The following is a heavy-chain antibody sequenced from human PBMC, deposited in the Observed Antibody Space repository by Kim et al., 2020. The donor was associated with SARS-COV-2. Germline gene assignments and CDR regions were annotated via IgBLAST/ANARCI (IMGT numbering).Heavy chain of an antibody. CDR3: ARGRVAGFYPYFDF. V-gene: IGHV3-11*04. Sequence: AASVKGRFTTSRDNAKNSLYLHMTSLRADDTAVYYCARGRVAGFYPYFDFWGQGTLVAVSS. J-gene: IGHJ5*01. D-gene: IGHD6-19*01.